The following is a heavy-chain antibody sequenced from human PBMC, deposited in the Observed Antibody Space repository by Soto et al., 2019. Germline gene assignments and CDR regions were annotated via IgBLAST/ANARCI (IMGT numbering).Heavy chain of an antibody. J-gene: IGHJ4*02. V-gene: IGHV1-18*01. Sequence: QVQLVQSGAEVKKPGASVKVSCKASGYTFSSYGISWVRQAPGQGLEWMGWISAYNGNTKYAQKLQGRVTMTTDTTTSTAYMKLRSLSANDTAVYYCARTLPPIDYWGQGTLVTVSS. CDR3: ARTLPPIDY. CDR2: ISAYNGNT. D-gene: IGHD1-26*01. CDR1: GYTFSSYG.